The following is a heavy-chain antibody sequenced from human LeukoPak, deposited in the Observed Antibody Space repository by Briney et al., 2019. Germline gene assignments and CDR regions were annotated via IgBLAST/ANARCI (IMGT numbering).Heavy chain of an antibody. J-gene: IGHJ4*02. CDR2: ISSSGSTI. CDR1: GFTFSRYE. Sequence: PGGSLRLSCAASGFTFSRYEMNWVREAPGKGLEWVSYISSSGSTIYYADSVKGRFTISRDNAKNSLYLQMKSLRAEDTAVYYCARDRQRSIRNSEAINWGQGTLVTVSS. CDR3: ARDRQRSIRNSEAIN. D-gene: IGHD4-23*01. V-gene: IGHV3-48*03.